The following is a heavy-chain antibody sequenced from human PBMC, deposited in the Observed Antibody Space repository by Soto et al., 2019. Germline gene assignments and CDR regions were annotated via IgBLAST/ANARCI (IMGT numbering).Heavy chain of an antibody. CDR1: GFTFSSYG. V-gene: IGHV3-30*18. D-gene: IGHD6-13*01. CDR2: ISYDGSNK. J-gene: IGHJ6*02. Sequence: GGSLRLSCAASGFTFSSYGMHWVRQAPGKGLEWVAVISYDGSNKYYADSVKGRFTISRDNSKNTLYLQMNSLRAEDTAVYYCAKLGSVAAAGTYYYGMDVWGQGTTVTVSS. CDR3: AKLGSVAAAGTYYYGMDV.